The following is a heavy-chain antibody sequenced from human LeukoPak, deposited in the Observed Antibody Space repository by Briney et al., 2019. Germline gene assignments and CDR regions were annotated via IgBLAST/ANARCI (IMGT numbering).Heavy chain of an antibody. V-gene: IGHV5-51*01. CDR3: ARPSSGWFRFDY. J-gene: IGHJ4*02. CDR2: IYRGDSDI. CDR1: GYSFTNYW. Sequence: GESLKISCKGSGYSFTNYWIGWARQMPGKSLEWMGIIYRGDSDIRYSPSFQGQVTISADKSINTAYLQWSSLKASDTAMYYCARPSSGWFRFDYWGQGTLVTVSS. D-gene: IGHD6-19*01.